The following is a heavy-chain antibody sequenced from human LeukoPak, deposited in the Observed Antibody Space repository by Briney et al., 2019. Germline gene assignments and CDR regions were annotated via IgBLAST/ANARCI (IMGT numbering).Heavy chain of an antibody. Sequence: GGSLRLSCAASGFTFSSYAMSWVRQAPGKGLEWVSYISSSGSIIYYADSVKGRFTISRDNAKNSLYLQMNSLRADDTAVYYCARGSITIFGVVTLWGQGTLVTVSS. CDR1: GFTFSSYA. CDR2: ISSSGSII. J-gene: IGHJ4*02. V-gene: IGHV3-48*03. CDR3: ARGSITIFGVVTL. D-gene: IGHD3-3*01.